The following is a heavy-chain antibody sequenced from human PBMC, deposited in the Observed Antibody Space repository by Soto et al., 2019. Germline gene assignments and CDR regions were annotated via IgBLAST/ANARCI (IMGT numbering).Heavy chain of an antibody. CDR3: AASYGSGYRAFDY. J-gene: IGHJ4*02. CDR1: GDTFSFYT. Sequence: QVQLVQSGTEVKKPGSSVKVSCKASGDTFSFYTINWVRQAPGLGLEWVGRINPIVSMTNYAQKLQGRVSMTEDKSTSTAYMELRSLRSDDTAMYFCAASYGSGYRAFDYWGQGALVIVSS. V-gene: IGHV1-69*02. CDR2: INPIVSMT. D-gene: IGHD3-10*01.